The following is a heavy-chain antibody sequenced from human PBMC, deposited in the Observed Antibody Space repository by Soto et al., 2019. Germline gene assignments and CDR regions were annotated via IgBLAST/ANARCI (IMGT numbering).Heavy chain of an antibody. CDR3: ATTEYSISSGPPRYDAFDI. V-gene: IGHV3-11*01. J-gene: IGHJ3*02. Sequence: PGGSLRLSCAASGFTFSDYYMSWIRQAPGKGLEWVSYISSSGSAIYYADSVKGRFTISRDNAKNSLYLQMNSLRAEDTAVYYCATTEYSISSGPPRYDAFDIWGQGTIVTV. D-gene: IGHD6-6*01. CDR1: GFTFSDYY. CDR2: ISSSGSAI.